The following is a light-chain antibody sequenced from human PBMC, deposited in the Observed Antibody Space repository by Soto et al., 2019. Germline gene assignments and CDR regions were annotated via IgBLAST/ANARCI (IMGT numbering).Light chain of an antibody. V-gene: IGLV1-47*01. CDR3: AAWDDSLSGPV. CDR2: RNN. CDR1: SSNIGSNY. J-gene: IGLJ3*02. Sequence: QSALTQPPSASGTPGQRVTISCSGSSSNIGSNYVYWYQQLPGTAPKLLIYRNNQRPSGVPDRFSGSKSGTSASLAISGLRSEDEADYYCAAWDDSLSGPVFGGGTKVTV.